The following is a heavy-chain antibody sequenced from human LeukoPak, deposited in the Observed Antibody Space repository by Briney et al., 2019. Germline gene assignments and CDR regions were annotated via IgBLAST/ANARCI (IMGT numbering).Heavy chain of an antibody. CDR1: GFTFSSYS. J-gene: IGHJ4*02. CDR3: ARDANLYYDYVWGSSY. V-gene: IGHV3-48*04. CDR2: ISSSSSTI. D-gene: IGHD3-16*01. Sequence: GGSLRLSCAASGFTFSSYSVNWVRQAPGKGLEWVSSISSSSSTIYYADSVKGRFTISRDNAKNSLYLQMNSLRAEDTAVYYCARDANLYYDYVWGSSYWGQGTLVTVSS.